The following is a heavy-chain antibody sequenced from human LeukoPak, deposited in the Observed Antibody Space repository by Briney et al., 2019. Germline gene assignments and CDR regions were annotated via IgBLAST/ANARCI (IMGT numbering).Heavy chain of an antibody. J-gene: IGHJ4*02. Sequence: SETLSLTCAVYGGSFSGYYWSWIRQPPGKGLEWIGEINHSGGTNYNPSLKSRVTISVDTSKNQFSLKLSSVTAADTAVYYCARGISQWLVQSPYYFDYWGQGTLVTVSS. D-gene: IGHD6-19*01. CDR1: GGSFSGYY. V-gene: IGHV4-34*01. CDR3: ARGISQWLVQSPYYFDY. CDR2: INHSGGT.